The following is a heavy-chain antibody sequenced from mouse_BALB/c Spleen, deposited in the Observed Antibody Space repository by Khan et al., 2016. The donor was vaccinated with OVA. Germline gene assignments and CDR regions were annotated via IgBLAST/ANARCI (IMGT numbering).Heavy chain of an antibody. Sequence: QVQLQQSGAELVRPGVSVKLSCKGSGYTFTDFAMHWVKQSHAKSLEWIGVISTYYGDATYNQKFKGQATMTVDKSSSTAYMELARLTSDDSAIYYCARGSGKSRFAYWGQGTLVTVSA. CDR1: GYTFTDFA. D-gene: IGHD1-3*01. J-gene: IGHJ3*01. CDR2: ISTYYGDA. V-gene: IGHV1S137*01. CDR3: ARGSGKSRFAY.